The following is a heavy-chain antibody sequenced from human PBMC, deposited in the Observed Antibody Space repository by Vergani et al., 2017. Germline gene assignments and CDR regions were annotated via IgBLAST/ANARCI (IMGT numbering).Heavy chain of an antibody. CDR1: NDSVSNTFYY. D-gene: IGHD1-26*01. J-gene: IGHJ4*02. V-gene: IGHV3-7*01. CDR3: ARGHPVGSY. CDR2: IKGDGSAK. Sequence: VQLQESGPGLVKPSETLSLTCTVSNDSVSNTFYYWGWIRQTPGKGLEWVAAIKGDGSAKQYVESVKGRFTISRDNAKSSLYLQMNSLRVADTAVYYCARGHPVGSYWGQGTLVTVSS.